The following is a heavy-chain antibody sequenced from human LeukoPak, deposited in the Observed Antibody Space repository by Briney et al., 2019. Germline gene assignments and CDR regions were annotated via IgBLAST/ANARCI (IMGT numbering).Heavy chain of an antibody. Sequence: SVKVSCKASGFTFTTFAVQWVRQARGQRLEWIGWIVVDGGNTHYAQKFQERVDIITDRSTNTVFMELRSLRSDDTAVYYCSAGATTYCGEDCYPSFFFYHGIDVGGKGPTVTVSS. CDR1: GFTFTTFA. V-gene: IGHV1-58*01. D-gene: IGHD2-21*02. J-gene: IGHJ6*04. CDR2: IVVDGGNT. CDR3: SAGATTYCGEDCYPSFFFYHGIDV.